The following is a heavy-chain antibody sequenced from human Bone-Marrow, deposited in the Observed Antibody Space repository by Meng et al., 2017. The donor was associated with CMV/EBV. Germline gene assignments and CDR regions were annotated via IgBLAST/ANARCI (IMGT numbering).Heavy chain of an antibody. CDR2: IIPVPSIT. V-gene: IGHV1-69*10. CDR3: ARGMTAIVSNDAFPV. Sequence: SSVKVSCKASGDSLGSTTFAWVRQAPGQGLEWMGWIIPVPSITAYAQRFQGRVTITADTSTNDVYMVLSGLRSDDTAVYYCARGMTAIVSNDAFPVWGQGTMVTVSS. CDR1: GDSLGSTT. J-gene: IGHJ3*01. D-gene: IGHD5/OR15-5a*01.